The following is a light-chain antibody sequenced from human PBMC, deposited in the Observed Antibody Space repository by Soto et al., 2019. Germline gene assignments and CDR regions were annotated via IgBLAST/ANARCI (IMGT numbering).Light chain of an antibody. CDR3: QQNYSTPYT. J-gene: IGKJ2*01. V-gene: IGKV1-39*01. CDR2: AAS. CDR1: QSISSY. Sequence: DIQMTQSPSSLSASVGDRVTITCRASQSISSYLNWYQQKPGKAPKLLIYAASSLQSGVTSRFSGSGSGTDFTLTISSLQPEDFATYYCQQNYSTPYTFGQGTKLEIK.